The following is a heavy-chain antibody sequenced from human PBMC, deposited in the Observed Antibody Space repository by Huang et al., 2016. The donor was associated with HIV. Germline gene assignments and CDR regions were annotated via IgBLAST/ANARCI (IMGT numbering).Heavy chain of an antibody. CDR3: ARGGIAAAANNWFDP. D-gene: IGHD6-13*01. Sequence: EVQLVQSGAEVRKPGESLKISCKGSGYSFNTYWIGWVRQMPGKGLEWMGISYPGDPDTKYSPSFQGQVTISVDKSTSTAYLQWRSLKASDTAIYYCARGGIAAAANNWFDPWGQGTLVTVSS. J-gene: IGHJ5*02. V-gene: IGHV5-51*01. CDR2: SYPGDPDT. CDR1: GYSFNTYW.